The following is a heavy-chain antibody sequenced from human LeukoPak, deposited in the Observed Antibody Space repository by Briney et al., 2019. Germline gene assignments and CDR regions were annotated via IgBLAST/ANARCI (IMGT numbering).Heavy chain of an antibody. D-gene: IGHD1-26*01. CDR1: GGSISNYY. Sequence: SETLSLTCTVSGGSISNYYWGWIRQPPGMGLGWIGSIYYSGNTYYNPSLKSRVTISLDTSKNQFSLKLSSVTAADTAVYYCARVGSIDAFDIWGQGTMVTVSS. CDR2: IYYSGNT. V-gene: IGHV4-39*07. J-gene: IGHJ3*02. CDR3: ARVGSIDAFDI.